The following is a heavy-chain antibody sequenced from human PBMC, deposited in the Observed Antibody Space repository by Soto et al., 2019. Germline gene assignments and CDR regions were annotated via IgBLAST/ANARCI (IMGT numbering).Heavy chain of an antibody. D-gene: IGHD6-6*01. J-gene: IGHJ6*02. V-gene: IGHV1-69*13. Sequence: SVKVSCKASGGTFSSYAISWVRQAPGQGLEWMGGIIPIFGTANYAQKFQGRVTITADESTSTAYMELSSLRSEDTAVYYCARIIAARGMLGYYYGMDVWGQGTTVTVS. CDR1: GGTFSSYA. CDR2: IIPIFGTA. CDR3: ARIIAARGMLGYYYGMDV.